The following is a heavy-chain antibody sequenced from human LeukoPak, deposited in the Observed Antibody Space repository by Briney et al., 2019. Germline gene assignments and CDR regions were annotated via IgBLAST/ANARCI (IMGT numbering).Heavy chain of an antibody. V-gene: IGHV3-30*04. CDR3: ARDSSSSLSSKYYFDY. Sequence: GGSLRLSCAASGFTFSSYAMHWVRQAPGKGLEWVAVISYDGSNKYYADSVKGRFTISRDNSKNTLYLQMNSLRAEDTAVYYCARDSSSSLSSKYYFDYWGQGTLVTVSS. J-gene: IGHJ4*02. CDR2: ISYDGSNK. CDR1: GFTFSSYA. D-gene: IGHD6-6*01.